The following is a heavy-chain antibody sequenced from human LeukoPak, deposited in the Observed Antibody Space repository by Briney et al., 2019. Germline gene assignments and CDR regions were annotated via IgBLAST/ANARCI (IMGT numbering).Heavy chain of an antibody. Sequence: GGSLRLSCAASGFTFSSYSIYWVRQAPGKGLEWVSSISSSSRYINYADSVKGRFTISRDNAKNSLFLQMNSLRAEDTAVYYCAKSGPESGRAPDYWGQGTLVTVSS. CDR1: GFTFSSYS. J-gene: IGHJ4*02. CDR3: AKSGPESGRAPDY. D-gene: IGHD2-15*01. V-gene: IGHV3-21*01. CDR2: ISSSSRYI.